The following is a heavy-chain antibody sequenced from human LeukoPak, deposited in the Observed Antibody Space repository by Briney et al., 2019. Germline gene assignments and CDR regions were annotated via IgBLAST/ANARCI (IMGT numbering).Heavy chain of an antibody. CDR1: GFTFSSYG. D-gene: IGHD5-18*01. J-gene: IGHJ4*02. V-gene: IGHV3-30*18. Sequence: GGSLRLSCAASGFTFSSYGMHWVRQAPGKGLEWVAVISYDGSNKYYADSVKGRLTISRDNSKNTLYLQMNSLRAEDTAVYYCAKASPGYSYGYDYWGQGTLVTVSS. CDR2: ISYDGSNK. CDR3: AKASPGYSYGYDY.